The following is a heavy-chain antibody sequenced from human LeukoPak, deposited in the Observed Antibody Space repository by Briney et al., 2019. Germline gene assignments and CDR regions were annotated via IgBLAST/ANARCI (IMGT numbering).Heavy chain of an antibody. J-gene: IGHJ6*02. CDR2: IYYSGST. CDR1: GGSISSSSYY. CDR3: ASPLAYSSRYYYYGMDV. Sequence: SETLSLTCTVPGGSISSSSYYWGWIRQPPGKGLEWIGSIYYSGSTYYNPSLKSRVTISVDTSKNQFSLKLSSVTAADTAVYYCASPLAYSSRYYYYGMDVWGQGTTVTVSS. D-gene: IGHD6-13*01. V-gene: IGHV4-39*01.